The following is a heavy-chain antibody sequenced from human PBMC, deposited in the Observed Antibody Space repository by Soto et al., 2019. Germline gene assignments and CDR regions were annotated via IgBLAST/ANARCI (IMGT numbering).Heavy chain of an antibody. CDR1: GFTFSSYS. CDR3: AIFIAAAGRSSDY. V-gene: IGHV3-48*01. J-gene: IGHJ4*02. CDR2: ISSSSSTI. Sequence: EVQLVESGGGLVQPGGSLRLSCAASGFTFSSYSMNWVRQAPGKGLEWVSYISSSSSTIYYADSVKGRFTISRDNAKNSLYLQMNSLRAEDTAVYYCAIFIAAAGRSSDYWGQGTLVTVSS. D-gene: IGHD6-13*01.